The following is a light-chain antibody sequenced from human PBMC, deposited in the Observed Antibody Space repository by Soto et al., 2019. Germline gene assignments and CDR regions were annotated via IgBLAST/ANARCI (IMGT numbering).Light chain of an antibody. CDR3: QQSHSTVA. V-gene: IGKV1-39*01. Sequence: DIQMTQSPSSLSASVGDRVTITCRASQSIGNYLSWYQQKAGKAPNRLIYTASSLQSGVPSRFSGSGSGTYFTLTINSLQPEDFATYYCQQSHSTVAFGQGTRLEIK. CDR1: QSIGNY. CDR2: TAS. J-gene: IGKJ5*01.